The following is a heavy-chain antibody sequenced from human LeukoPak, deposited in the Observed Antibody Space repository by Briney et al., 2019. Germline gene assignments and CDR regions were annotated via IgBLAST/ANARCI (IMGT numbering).Heavy chain of an antibody. J-gene: IGHJ6*03. CDR1: GGSISSGSYY. Sequence: SQTLSLTCTVSGGSISSGSYYWSWIRQPAGKGVEWIGRIYTSGSTNYNPSLKSRVTISVDTSKNQFSLKLSSVTAADTAVYYCAREHYDSSGYYLYYYYYYMDVWGKGTTVTVSS. V-gene: IGHV4-61*02. CDR3: AREHYDSSGYYLYYYYYYMDV. CDR2: IYTSGST. D-gene: IGHD3-22*01.